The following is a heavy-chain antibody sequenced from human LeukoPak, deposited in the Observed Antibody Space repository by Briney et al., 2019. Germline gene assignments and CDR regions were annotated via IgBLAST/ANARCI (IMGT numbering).Heavy chain of an antibody. CDR3: ARGVDSAIDW. D-gene: IGHD3-9*01. V-gene: IGHV3-7*01. CDR1: GFTFSSYW. J-gene: IGHJ4*02. Sequence: GGSLRLSCAASGFTFSSYWMNWVRQAPGKGLEWVANINGDGRDKYYVGSVRGRFAISRDNADNALYLQMNSLRGDDTALYYCARGVDSAIDWWGQGTLVTVSS. CDR2: INGDGRDK.